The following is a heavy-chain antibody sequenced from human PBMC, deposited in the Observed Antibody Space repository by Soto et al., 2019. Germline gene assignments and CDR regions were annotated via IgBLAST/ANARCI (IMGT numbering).Heavy chain of an antibody. Sequence: GGSLRLSCAASGFTFSSYSMNWVRQAPGKGLEWVSSISSSSSYIYYADSVKGRFTISRDNAKNSLYLQMNSLRAEDTAVYYCARSPRYCSGGSCYSYFQHWGQGTLVTVFS. J-gene: IGHJ1*01. CDR1: GFTFSSYS. CDR3: ARSPRYCSGGSCYSYFQH. V-gene: IGHV3-21*01. D-gene: IGHD2-15*01. CDR2: ISSSSSYI.